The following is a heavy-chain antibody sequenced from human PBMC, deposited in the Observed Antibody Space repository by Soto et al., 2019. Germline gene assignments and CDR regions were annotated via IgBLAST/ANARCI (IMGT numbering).Heavy chain of an antibody. CDR2: IDPSDSYT. D-gene: IGHD2-2*01. Sequence: PGESLKISCKGSGYSFTSYGISWVRQMPGKGLEWMGRIDPSDSYTNYSPSFQGHVTISADKSISTAYLQWSSLKASDTAMYYCARQGVVVPAAEDYYYGMDVWGQGTTVTVSS. J-gene: IGHJ6*02. V-gene: IGHV5-10-1*01. CDR1: GYSFTSYG. CDR3: ARQGVVVPAAEDYYYGMDV.